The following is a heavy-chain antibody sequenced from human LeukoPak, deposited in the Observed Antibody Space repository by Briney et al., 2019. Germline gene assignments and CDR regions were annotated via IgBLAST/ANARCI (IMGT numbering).Heavy chain of an antibody. D-gene: IGHD1-14*01. CDR1: GFTFSSYG. CDR2: IRYDGSNK. Sequence: GGSLRLSCAASGFTFSSYGMHWVRQAPGKGLEWVAFIRYDGSNKYYADSVKGRFTISRDNSKNTLYLQMNSLRAEDTAVYYCAAEGRNYFDYWGQGTLVTVSS. CDR3: AAEGRNYFDY. J-gene: IGHJ4*02. V-gene: IGHV3-30*02.